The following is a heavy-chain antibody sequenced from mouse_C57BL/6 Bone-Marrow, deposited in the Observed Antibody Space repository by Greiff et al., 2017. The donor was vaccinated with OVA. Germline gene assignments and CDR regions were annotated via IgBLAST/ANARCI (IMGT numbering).Heavy chain of an antibody. CDR3: ARGEVTHFDY. V-gene: IGHV1-80*01. CDR2: IYPGDGDT. D-gene: IGHD2-2*01. CDR1: GYAFSSYW. Sequence: VQRVESGAELVKPGASVKISCKASGYAFSSYWMNWVKQRPGKGLEWIGQIYPGDGDTNYNGKFKGKATLTADKSSSTAYMQLSSLTSEDSAVYFCARGEVTHFDYWGQGTTLTVSS. J-gene: IGHJ2*01.